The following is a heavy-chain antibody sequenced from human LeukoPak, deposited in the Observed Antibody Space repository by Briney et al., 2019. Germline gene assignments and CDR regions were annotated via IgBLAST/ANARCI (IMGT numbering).Heavy chain of an antibody. CDR2: IYYSGST. D-gene: IGHD3-10*01. Sequence: SQTLSLTCTVSGGSISRGGYYWSWVRQHPGRGLEWIGYIYYSGSTYYNPSLKSRVTISVDTSKNQFSLKLSSVTAADTAVYYCARGSEDNYYYYYMDVWGKGTTVTVSS. V-gene: IGHV4-31*03. CDR1: GGSISRGGYY. J-gene: IGHJ6*03. CDR3: ARGSEDNYYYYYMDV.